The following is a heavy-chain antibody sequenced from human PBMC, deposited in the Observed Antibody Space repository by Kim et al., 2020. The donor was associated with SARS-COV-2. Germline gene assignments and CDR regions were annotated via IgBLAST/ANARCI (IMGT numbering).Heavy chain of an antibody. CDR3: ARGLVVVPAGPHYYYYGMDV. CDR1: GYTFTSYG. D-gene: IGHD2-2*01. Sequence: ASVKVSCKASGYTFTSYGISWVRQAPGQGLEWMGWISAYNGNTNYAQKLQGRVTMTTDTSTSTAYMELRSLRSDDTAVYYCARGLVVVPAGPHYYYYGMDVWGQGTTVTVSS. J-gene: IGHJ6*02. CDR2: ISAYNGNT. V-gene: IGHV1-18*01.